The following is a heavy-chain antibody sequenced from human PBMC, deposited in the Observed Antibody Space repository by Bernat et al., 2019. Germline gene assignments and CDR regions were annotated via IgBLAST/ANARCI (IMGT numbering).Heavy chain of an antibody. J-gene: IGHJ2*01. Sequence: QVQLVESGGGVVQPGRSLRLSCAASGFTFSSYGMHWVRQAPGKGLEWVAVIWYDGSNKYYADSVKGRFTISRDNSKNTLYLQMNSLRAEDTAVYYCARELGNRVVYWYFDLWGRGTLVTVSS. CDR2: IWYDGSNK. CDR3: ARELGNRVVYWYFDL. D-gene: IGHD7-27*01. CDR1: GFTFSSYG. V-gene: IGHV3-33*01.